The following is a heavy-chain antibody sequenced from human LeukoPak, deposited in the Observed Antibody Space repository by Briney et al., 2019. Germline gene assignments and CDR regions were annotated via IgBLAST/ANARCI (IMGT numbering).Heavy chain of an antibody. V-gene: IGHV4-34*01. Sequence: SETLSLTCAVCGGSFSGYYWSWIRQPPGKGLEWIGEINHSGSTNYNPSLKSRVTISVDTSKNQFSLKLSSVTAADTAVYYCARGVYDILTGYYRYYYYGMDVWGQGTTVTVSS. J-gene: IGHJ6*02. CDR3: ARGVYDILTGYYRYYYYGMDV. D-gene: IGHD3-9*01. CDR1: GGSFSGYY. CDR2: INHSGST.